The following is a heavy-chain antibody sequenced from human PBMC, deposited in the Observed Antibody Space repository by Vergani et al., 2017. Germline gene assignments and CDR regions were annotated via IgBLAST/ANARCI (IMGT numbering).Heavy chain of an antibody. V-gene: IGHV3-23*01. J-gene: IGHJ4*02. CDR1: GFTFSSYA. CDR3: PKDWSGSPAWGGFDY. Sequence: EVQLLESGGGLVQPGGSLRLSCAASGFTFSSYAMSWVRQAPGKGLEWVSAISGSGGSTYYADSVKGRFTISRDNSKNTLYLQMNSLRAEDTAVYYCPKDWSGSPAWGGFDYWGQGTLVTVSS. CDR2: ISGSGGST. D-gene: IGHD1-26*01.